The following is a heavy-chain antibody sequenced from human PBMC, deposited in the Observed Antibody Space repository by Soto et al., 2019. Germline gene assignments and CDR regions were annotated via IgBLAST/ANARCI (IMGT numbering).Heavy chain of an antibody. CDR2: IKSKTDGGTT. Sequence: GGSLRLSCAVSGFTFNSYSMNWVRQAPGKGLEWVGRIKSKTDGGTTDYAAPVKGRFTISRDDSKNTLYLQMNSLKTEDTAVYYCTTDLSWGLPSFDPWGQGTLVTVSS. J-gene: IGHJ5*02. CDR3: TTDLSWGLPSFDP. V-gene: IGHV3-15*07. D-gene: IGHD7-27*01. CDR1: GFTFNSYS.